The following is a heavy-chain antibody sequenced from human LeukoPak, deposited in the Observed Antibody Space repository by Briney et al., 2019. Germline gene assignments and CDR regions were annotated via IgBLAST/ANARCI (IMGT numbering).Heavy chain of an antibody. CDR1: GYTFTDYY. CDR3: ARESYYYGSGDDY. J-gene: IGHJ4*02. D-gene: IGHD3-10*01. V-gene: IGHV1-2*02. Sequence: ASVKVSCKASGYTFTDYYIHWVRQAPGQGLEFMGWINPNSGGTNYAQKFQGRVTMTRDTSISTAYMELSRLRSDDTAVYYCARESYYYGSGDDYWGQGTLVTVSS. CDR2: INPNSGGT.